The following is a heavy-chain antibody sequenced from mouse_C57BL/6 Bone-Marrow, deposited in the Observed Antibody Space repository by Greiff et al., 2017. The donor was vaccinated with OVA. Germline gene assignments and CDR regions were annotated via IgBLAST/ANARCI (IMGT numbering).Heavy chain of an antibody. CDR1: GFTFSSYA. V-gene: IGHV5-9-1*02. CDR3: TRLLDAMDY. Sequence: EVMLVESGEGFVKPGGSLKLSCAASGFTFSSYAMSWVRQTPEKRLEWVAYISSGGDYIYYADTVKGRFTISRDNARTTLYLQMSSLKSEDTAVYYCTRLLDAMDYWGQGTSVTVSS. D-gene: IGHD2-1*01. CDR2: ISSGGDYI. J-gene: IGHJ4*01.